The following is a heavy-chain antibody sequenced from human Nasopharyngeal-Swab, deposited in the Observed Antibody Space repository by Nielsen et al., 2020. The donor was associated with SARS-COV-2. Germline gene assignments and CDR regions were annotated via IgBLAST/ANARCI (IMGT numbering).Heavy chain of an antibody. CDR1: GFTFSSYS. J-gene: IGHJ6*02. D-gene: IGHD2-15*01. V-gene: IGHV3-21*01. CDR2: ISSSSSYI. Sequence: GGSLRLSCAASGFTFSSYSMNWVRQAPGKGLEWVSSISSSSSYIYYADSVKGRFTISRDNAKNSLYLQMNSLRAEDTAVYYCARYCSGGSCYSGYYYYGMDVWGQGTTVTVSS. CDR3: ARYCSGGSCYSGYYYYGMDV.